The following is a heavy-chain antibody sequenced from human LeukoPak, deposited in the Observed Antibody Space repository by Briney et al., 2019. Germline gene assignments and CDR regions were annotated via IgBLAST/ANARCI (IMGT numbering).Heavy chain of an antibody. CDR1: GVSMSSNNW. J-gene: IGHJ1*01. V-gene: IGHV4-4*02. CDR2: IHESGST. CDR3: ARHEGFSQKD. Sequence: PSETMSLTCAVSGVSMSSNNWWSWVRQPPGKGLEWIGEIHESGSTNYNPSLKSRVTISVDKSKDHFSLKLSSVTAADTAVYYCARHEGFSQKDWGQGTQVPVS.